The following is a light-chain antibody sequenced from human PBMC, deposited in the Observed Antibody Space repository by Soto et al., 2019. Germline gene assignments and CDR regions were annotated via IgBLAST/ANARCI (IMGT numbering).Light chain of an antibody. CDR3: QQYGSSPWT. CDR1: QSVGTY. Sequence: EIVLTQSPATLSLSPGERATPSCRASQSVGTYLAWYQQKPGQAPRLLFYDASNRAAGIPVRFSGSGSGTDFTLTISSLEPEDFAVYYCQQYGSSPWTFGQGTKVDI. V-gene: IGKV3-11*01. CDR2: DAS. J-gene: IGKJ1*01.